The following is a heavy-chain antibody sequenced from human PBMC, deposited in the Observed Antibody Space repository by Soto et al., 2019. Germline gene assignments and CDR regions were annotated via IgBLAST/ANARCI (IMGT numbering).Heavy chain of an antibody. V-gene: IGHV4-34*01. D-gene: IGHD6-19*01. CDR1: GGSFSGYY. Sequence: QVQLQQWGAGLLKPSETLSLTCAVYGGSFSGYYWSWIRQPPGKGREWIGEINHSGSTNYNPTLKSRVTISVDTSKNQFSLKLSSVTAADTAVYYCARFYSSGWYGDYYYYGMDVWGQGTTVTVSS. J-gene: IGHJ6*02. CDR3: ARFYSSGWYGDYYYYGMDV. CDR2: INHSGST.